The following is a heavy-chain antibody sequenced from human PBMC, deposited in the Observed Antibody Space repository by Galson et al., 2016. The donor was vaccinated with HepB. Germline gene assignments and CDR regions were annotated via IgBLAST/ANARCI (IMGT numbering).Heavy chain of an antibody. CDR2: IYPTGST. CDR1: GGSISSHY. J-gene: IGHJ3*02. Sequence: ETLSLTCTVSGGSISSHYWNWIRQSPGKGLEWIGYIYPTGSTNFNPSPKSRVTISLDASRNHFSLKLRSVTAADTAVYYCARFWSGYLDAFDIWGQGTMVTVSS. CDR3: ARFWSGYLDAFDI. V-gene: IGHV4-59*11. D-gene: IGHD3-3*01.